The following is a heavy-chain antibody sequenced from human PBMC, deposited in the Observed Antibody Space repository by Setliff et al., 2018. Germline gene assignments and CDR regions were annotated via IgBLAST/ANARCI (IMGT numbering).Heavy chain of an antibody. J-gene: IGHJ4*02. CDR1: GYTFSNYG. Sequence: ASVKVSCKASGYTFSNYGVTWVRQAPGQGLEWMGWVTIYNGNTKYAQNLQGRLTLTTDISTSTAYMELGSLTTDDTAVYYCARVESMVRGKNILRHFDYWGQGIQVTVSS. CDR2: VTIYNGNT. D-gene: IGHD3-10*01. V-gene: IGHV1-18*01. CDR3: ARVESMVRGKNILRHFDY.